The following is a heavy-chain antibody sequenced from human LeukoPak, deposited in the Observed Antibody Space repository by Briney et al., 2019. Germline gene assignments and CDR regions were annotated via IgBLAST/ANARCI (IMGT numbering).Heavy chain of an antibody. CDR3: ARTLPRLLRIFDY. D-gene: IGHD2-15*01. Sequence: NPSETLSLTCAVSGGSISSSNWWSWVRQPPGKGLEWIGEIYHSGSTNYNPSLKSRVTISVDTSKNQFSLKLSSVTAADTAVYYCARTLPRLLRIFDYWGQGTLVTVSS. CDR1: GGSISSSNW. V-gene: IGHV4-4*02. CDR2: IYHSGST. J-gene: IGHJ4*02.